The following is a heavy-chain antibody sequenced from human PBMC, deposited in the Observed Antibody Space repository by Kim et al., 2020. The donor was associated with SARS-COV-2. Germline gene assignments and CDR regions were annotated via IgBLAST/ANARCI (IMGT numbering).Heavy chain of an antibody. CDR2: IYYSGST. J-gene: IGHJ4*02. D-gene: IGHD3-16*01. V-gene: IGHV4-31*03. Sequence: SETLSLTCTVSGGSISSGGYYWSWIRQHPGKGLEWIGYIYYSGSTYYNPSLKSRVTISVDTSKNQFSLKLSSVTAADTAVYYCARVGDYYDYGEAGDYWGQGTLVTVSS. CDR1: GGSISSGGYY. CDR3: ARVGDYYDYGEAGDY.